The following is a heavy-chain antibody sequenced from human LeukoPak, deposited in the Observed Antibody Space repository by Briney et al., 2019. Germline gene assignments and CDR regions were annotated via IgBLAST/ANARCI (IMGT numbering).Heavy chain of an antibody. CDR3: ATVHIGSWSSYFTQSYYYCGMDV. D-gene: IGHD3-10*01. Sequence: GASVKVSCKVSGYTLTELSMHWVRQAPGKGLEWMGGFHPEDGETIYAQKFEGRVTMTEDTSTDTAYMELSSMRSEDTAVYYWATVHIGSWSSYFTQSYYYCGMDVWGQGTTVTVSS. CDR2: FHPEDGET. J-gene: IGHJ6*02. CDR1: GYTLTELS. V-gene: IGHV1-24*01.